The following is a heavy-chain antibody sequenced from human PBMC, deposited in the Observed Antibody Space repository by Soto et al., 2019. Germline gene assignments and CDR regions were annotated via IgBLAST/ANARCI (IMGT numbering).Heavy chain of an antibody. CDR1: GFTFSSYG. Sequence: QVQLVESGGGVVQPGRSLRLSCAASGFTFSSYGMHWVRQAPGKGLEGVAVISYDGSNKYYAESVKGRFTISRDNSKNTLFLQMNSLRAEDTAVYYCAKEDSGWHHFDYWGQGTLVTVSS. CDR3: AKEDSGWHHFDY. CDR2: ISYDGSNK. V-gene: IGHV3-30*18. D-gene: IGHD6-19*01. J-gene: IGHJ4*02.